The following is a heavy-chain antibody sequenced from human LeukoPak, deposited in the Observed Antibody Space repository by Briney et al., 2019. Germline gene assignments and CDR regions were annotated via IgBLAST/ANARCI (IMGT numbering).Heavy chain of an antibody. CDR1: GFTFSNAW. J-gene: IGHJ4*02. CDR2: IYSGGST. V-gene: IGHV3-66*01. Sequence: PGGSLRLSCAASGFTFSNAWMSWVRQAPGKGLEWVSVIYSGGSTYYADSVKGRFTISRDNSKNTLYLQMNSLRAEDTAVYYCAFDHLTYDDSSGSFDYWGQGTLVTASS. CDR3: AFDHLTYDDSSGSFDY. D-gene: IGHD3-22*01.